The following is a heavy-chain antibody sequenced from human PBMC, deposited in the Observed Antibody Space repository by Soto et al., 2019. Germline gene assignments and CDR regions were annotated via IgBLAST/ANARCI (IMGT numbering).Heavy chain of an antibody. CDR1: GGSISSGDYY. Sequence: SETLSLTXTVSGGSISSGDYYWSWIRQPPGKGLEWIGYIYYSGSTYYNPSLKSRVTISVDTSKNQFSLKLSSVTAADTAVYYCARDGYSSSSSPWSYYFDYWGQGTLVTVSS. D-gene: IGHD6-13*01. J-gene: IGHJ4*02. CDR2: IYYSGST. V-gene: IGHV4-30-4*01. CDR3: ARDGYSSSSSPWSYYFDY.